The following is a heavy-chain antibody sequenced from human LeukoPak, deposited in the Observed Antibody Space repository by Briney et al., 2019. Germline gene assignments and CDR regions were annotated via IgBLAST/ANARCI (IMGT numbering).Heavy chain of an antibody. D-gene: IGHD1-14*01. Sequence: GESLRLSCTGSGVTFSSNGMHWVRQAPGKGLEWVAGISYDGSKKYYADSVKGRVTISRDNSKYTLYLPTHSLRAAPTAVYSCAKFGWIRRTRSPPFDYWGQGTLVTVSS. V-gene: IGHV3-30*18. CDR1: GVTFSSNG. CDR2: ISYDGSKK. CDR3: AKFGWIRRTRSPPFDY. J-gene: IGHJ4*02.